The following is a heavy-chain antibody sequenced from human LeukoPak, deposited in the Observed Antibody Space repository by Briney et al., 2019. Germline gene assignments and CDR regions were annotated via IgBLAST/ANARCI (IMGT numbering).Heavy chain of an antibody. CDR2: IHSDGRST. Sequence: GGSLRLSCAASGFTFSTYWMHWVRQAPGKGVVWVSRIHSDGRSTSYADSVNGRFTISRDNAKNTLYLQMNSLRAEDTAVYYCARDRPGNTAIDYWGQGTLVTVSS. CDR1: GFTFSTYW. V-gene: IGHV3-74*01. D-gene: IGHD5-18*01. CDR3: ARDRPGNTAIDY. J-gene: IGHJ4*02.